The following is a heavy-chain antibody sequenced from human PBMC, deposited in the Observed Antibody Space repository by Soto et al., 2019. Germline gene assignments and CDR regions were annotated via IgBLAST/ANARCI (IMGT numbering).Heavy chain of an antibody. CDR1: GYTFTGYY. D-gene: IGHD1-1*01. V-gene: IGHV1-2*04. J-gene: IGHJ5*02. CDR2: INPNIGGT. CDR3: AREGLEPYNWFYP. Sequence: QVQLVQSGAEVKKPGASVKVSCKASGYTFTGYYMRWVRQAPGQGLEWMGWINPNIGGTNYAQKFQGWVTMTRDTSISTAYMELSRLRSDDTAVYYCAREGLEPYNWFYPWGQGTLVTVSS.